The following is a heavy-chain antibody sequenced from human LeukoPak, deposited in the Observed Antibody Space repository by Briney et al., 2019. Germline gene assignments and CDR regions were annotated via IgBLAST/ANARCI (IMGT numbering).Heavy chain of an antibody. D-gene: IGHD3-22*01. V-gene: IGHV1-69*05. Sequence: SVKVSCKASGGTFSSYAISWVRQAPGQGLEWMGRIIPIFGTANYAQKFQGRVTITTDESTSAAYMELSSLRSEDTAVSYCARDPLYYYDSSGHSLLLGYWGQGTLVTVSS. CDR3: ARDPLYYYDSSGHSLLLGY. J-gene: IGHJ4*02. CDR1: GGTFSSYA. CDR2: IIPIFGTA.